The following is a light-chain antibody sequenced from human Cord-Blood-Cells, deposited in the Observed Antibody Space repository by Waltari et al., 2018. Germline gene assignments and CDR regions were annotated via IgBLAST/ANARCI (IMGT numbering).Light chain of an antibody. CDR1: QSVSSN. V-gene: IGKV3-15*01. J-gene: IGKJ3*01. CDR3: QQYNNWPPLFT. Sequence: EIVRTQSPATLSVSPGERATLSCRTSQSVSSNLAWYQQKPGQAPRLLIYGASTRATGIPDRFSGSGSGTEFTLTISSLQSEDFAVYYCQQYNNWPPLFTFGPGTKVDIK. CDR2: GAS.